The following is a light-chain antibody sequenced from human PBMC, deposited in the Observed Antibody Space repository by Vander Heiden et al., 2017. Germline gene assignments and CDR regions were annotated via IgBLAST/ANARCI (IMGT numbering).Light chain of an antibody. CDR3: QVWDSTTDHHV. J-gene: IGLJ1*01. Sequence: SYVLTQPPSVSVAPGQTAKITCGAKNIGSKSVHWYQQRPGQAPVLVVYDDSDRPSGIPARFSGSNSGNAATLTISRVEAGDEADYYCQVWDSTTDHHVFATGTKVTVL. CDR1: NIGSKS. CDR2: DDS. V-gene: IGLV3-21*02.